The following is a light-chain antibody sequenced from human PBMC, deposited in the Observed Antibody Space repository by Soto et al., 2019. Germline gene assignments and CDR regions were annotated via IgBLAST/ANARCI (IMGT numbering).Light chain of an antibody. V-gene: IGKV3-20*01. CDR1: QSVSSSY. CDR2: GAS. J-gene: IGKJ3*01. CDR3: QQYGSSRFT. Sequence: ELVLTQSPGNLSLSPGERATLSCRASQSVSSSYLAWYQQKPGQAHKLLIYGASSMATGIPDRFSGSGSGTDFTLTISRLEPEDFAVYYCQQYGSSRFTFGPGTKVDIK.